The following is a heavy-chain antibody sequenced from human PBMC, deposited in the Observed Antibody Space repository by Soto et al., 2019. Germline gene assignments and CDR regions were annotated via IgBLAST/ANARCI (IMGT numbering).Heavy chain of an antibody. CDR3: ARWSFSSGYYYFDP. CDR1: GFGISSHW. J-gene: IGHJ5*02. D-gene: IGHD3-22*01. V-gene: IGHV3-7*03. CDR2: IKQDGSVK. Sequence: GESLKISCAASGFGISSHWMGWVRQAQGKGPEWVASIKQDGSVKYYADSVRGRFTISRDNVKNSLFLEMSSLRVEDTALYFCARWSFSSGYYYFDPWGRGTLVTVSS.